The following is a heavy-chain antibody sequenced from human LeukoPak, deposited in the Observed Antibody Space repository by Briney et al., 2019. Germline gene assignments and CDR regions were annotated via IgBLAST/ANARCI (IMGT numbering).Heavy chain of an antibody. V-gene: IGHV4-34*01. CDR3: ARGSWHWFDP. CDR2: INHSGST. J-gene: IGHJ5*02. Sequence: SETLSLTCAVYGGSFSGYYWSWIRQPPGNGLEWIGEINHSGSTNYNPSLKSRVTISVDTSKNQFSLKLSSVTAADTAVYYCARGSWHWFDPWGQGTLVTVSS. D-gene: IGHD6-13*01. CDR1: GGSFSGYY.